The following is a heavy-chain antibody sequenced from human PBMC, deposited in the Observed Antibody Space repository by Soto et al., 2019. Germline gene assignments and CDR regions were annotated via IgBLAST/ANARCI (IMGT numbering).Heavy chain of an antibody. V-gene: IGHV3-74*01. CDR1: GFSLSDYW. CDR2: ITRDGSST. Sequence: EVQLVESGGGLVQPGGSLRLSCAASGFSLSDYWMHWVRQAPGVGLVWLSRITRDGSSTNYADSVKGRFTISRDNAKNTLYLQVNSLRGEDTAVYYCARGANGYYYFDYWGQGTLVTVSS. J-gene: IGHJ4*02. CDR3: ARGANGYYYFDY. D-gene: IGHD5-18*01.